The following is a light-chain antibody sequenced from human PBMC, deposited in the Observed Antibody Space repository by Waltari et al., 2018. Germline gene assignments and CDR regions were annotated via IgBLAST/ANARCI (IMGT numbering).Light chain of an antibody. CDR3: QQYDNFPYS. V-gene: IGKV1-33*01. CDR1: QGINNY. CDR2: YAS. J-gene: IGKJ2*03. Sequence: DIQMTQSPSSLSASVGDRVTIPCRASQGINNYLSWYQQKPGKAPKRLIYYASTLESGVPSRFSGSGSGTDYTLTISSLQPEDIATYYCQQYDNFPYSFGQGTKVEIK.